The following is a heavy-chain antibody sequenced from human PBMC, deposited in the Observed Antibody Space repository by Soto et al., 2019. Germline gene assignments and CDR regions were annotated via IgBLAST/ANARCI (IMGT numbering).Heavy chain of an antibody. CDR1: GFTFSSYA. CDR2: ISGSGDST. Sequence: GGSLRLSCAASGFTFSSYAMSWVRQAPGKGLEWDSGISGSGDSTYYADSVKGRFTISRDNSQNTLYVEMNSLRADDTAVYYCAKTPRRYCSNGECYPGYFDYWGLGTLVTVSS. D-gene: IGHD2-8*01. CDR3: AKTPRRYCSNGECYPGYFDY. J-gene: IGHJ4*02. V-gene: IGHV3-23*01.